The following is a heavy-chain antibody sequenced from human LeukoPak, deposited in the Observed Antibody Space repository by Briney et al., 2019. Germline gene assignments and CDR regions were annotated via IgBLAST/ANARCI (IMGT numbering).Heavy chain of an antibody. CDR1: GYTFTGYY. D-gene: IGHD6-19*01. Sequence: ASVKVSCKASGYTFTGYYMHWVRQAPGQGLERMGWINPSSGGTNYAQKFQGRVTMTRDTSISTAYMELSRLRSDDTAVYYCARDIVGGTVAGTFDWGQGTLVTVSS. CDR3: ARDIVGGTVAGTFD. V-gene: IGHV1-2*02. CDR2: INPSSGGT. J-gene: IGHJ4*02.